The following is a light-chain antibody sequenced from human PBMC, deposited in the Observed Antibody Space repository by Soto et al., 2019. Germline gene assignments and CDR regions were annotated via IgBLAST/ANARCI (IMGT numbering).Light chain of an antibody. V-gene: IGKV3-20*01. J-gene: IGKJ1*01. CDR3: QPYGSSPNT. CDR2: GAS. Sequence: VLAQSPGTLSLSPRERATLSCRASQRVSSSYLAWYQQKPGQAPMLLIYGASSRATGTPDRFSGSGSGTDFTLTISRLEPEDFAVYCCQPYGSSPNTFGQGPKVHIK. CDR1: QRVSSSY.